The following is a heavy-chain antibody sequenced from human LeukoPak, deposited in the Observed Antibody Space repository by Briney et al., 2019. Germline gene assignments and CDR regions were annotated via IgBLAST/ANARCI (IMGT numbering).Heavy chain of an antibody. CDR3: ARDLAYSSSWFLMDY. D-gene: IGHD6-13*01. CDR1: GYTFTSYY. CDR2: INPNSGGT. J-gene: IGHJ4*02. Sequence: GASVKVSCKASGYTFTSYYMHWVRQAPGQGLEWMGWINPNSGGTTYAQKFQGGVTMTRDTSISTAYMELSRLRSDDTAVYYCARDLAYSSSWFLMDYWGQGTLVTVSS. V-gene: IGHV1-2*02.